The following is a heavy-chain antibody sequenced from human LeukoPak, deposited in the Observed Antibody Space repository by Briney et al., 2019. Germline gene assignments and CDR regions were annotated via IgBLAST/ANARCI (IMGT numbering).Heavy chain of an antibody. V-gene: IGHV4-34*01. CDR2: INHSGST. CDR1: GGSFSGYY. D-gene: IGHD2-21*02. J-gene: IGHJ4*02. CDR3: ARGHKVTTPPLRY. Sequence: SETLSLTCAVYGGSFSGYYWSWIRQPPGKGLEWIGEINHSGSTNYNPSLKSRVTISVDASKNQFSLKLSSVTAADTAVYYCARGHKVTTPPLRYWGQGTLVTVSS.